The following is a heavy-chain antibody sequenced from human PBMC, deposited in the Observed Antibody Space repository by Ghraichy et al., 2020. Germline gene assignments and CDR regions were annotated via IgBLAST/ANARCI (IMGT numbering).Heavy chain of an antibody. CDR3: ASGAMRWGRAVAVDY. Sequence: SETLSLTCTVSGGSISSSSYYWGWIRQPPGKGLEWIGSIYYSGSTYYNPSLKSRVTISVDTSKNQFSLKLSSVTAADTAVYYCASGAMRWGRAVAVDYWGQGTLVTVSS. CDR2: IYYSGST. D-gene: IGHD6-19*01. V-gene: IGHV4-39*01. J-gene: IGHJ4*02. CDR1: GGSISSSSYY.